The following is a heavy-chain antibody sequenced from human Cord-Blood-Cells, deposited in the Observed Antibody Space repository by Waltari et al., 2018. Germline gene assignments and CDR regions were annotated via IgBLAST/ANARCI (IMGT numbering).Heavy chain of an antibody. J-gene: IGHJ6*03. CDR1: GYTLTELS. D-gene: IGHD6-6*01. Sequence: QVQLVQSGAEVKKPGASVKVSCKVSGYTLTELSMHWVRQAPGTGLEWMGGFDPEDGETIYEQKFQGRVTMTEDTSTDTAYMELSSLRSEDTAVYYCATDQIAARPGYYYYYYMDVWGKGTTVTVSS. CDR2: FDPEDGET. V-gene: IGHV1-24*01. CDR3: ATDQIAARPGYYYYYYMDV.